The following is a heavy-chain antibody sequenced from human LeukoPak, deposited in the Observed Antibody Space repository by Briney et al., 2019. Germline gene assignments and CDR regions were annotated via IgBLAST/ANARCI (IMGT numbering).Heavy chain of an antibody. V-gene: IGHV3-30*18. CDR2: ISYDGSNK. Sequence: GGSLRLSCAASGFTFSSYGMHWVRQAPGKGLEWVAVISYDGSNKYYADSVKGRFTISRDNSKNTLYLQMNSLRAEDTAVYYCANGNFGSDWGQGTPVTVSS. D-gene: IGHD3-10*01. CDR3: ANGNFGSD. J-gene: IGHJ4*02. CDR1: GFTFSSYG.